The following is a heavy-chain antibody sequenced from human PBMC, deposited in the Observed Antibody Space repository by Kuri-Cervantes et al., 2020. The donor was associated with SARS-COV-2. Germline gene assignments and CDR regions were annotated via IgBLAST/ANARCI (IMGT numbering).Heavy chain of an antibody. D-gene: IGHD4-17*01. V-gene: IGHV3-48*01. CDR2: ISSSSSTI. CDR3: ARVDYAGNYNYYGTDV. J-gene: IGHJ6*02. Sequence: GESLKISCAASGFTFSSYSMNWVRQAPGKGLEWVSYISSSSSTIYYADSVKGRFTISRDNAKNSLYLQMNSLRAEDTAVCYCARVDYAGNYNYYGTDVWGQGTTVTVSS. CDR1: GFTFSSYS.